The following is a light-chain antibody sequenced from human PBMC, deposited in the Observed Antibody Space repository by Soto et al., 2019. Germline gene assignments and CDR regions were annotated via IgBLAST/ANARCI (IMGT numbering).Light chain of an antibody. Sequence: QSVLTQPPSVSGAPGQRVTIPCTGSSSNIGVGYDVHWYQHLPGTAPKLLIYVNSNRPSGVPDRFSGSKSGTSASLAITGLQAEDEADYYCQSYDSSLSAWVFGGGTQLTVL. V-gene: IGLV1-40*01. J-gene: IGLJ3*02. CDR1: SSNIGVGYD. CDR3: QSYDSSLSAWV. CDR2: VNS.